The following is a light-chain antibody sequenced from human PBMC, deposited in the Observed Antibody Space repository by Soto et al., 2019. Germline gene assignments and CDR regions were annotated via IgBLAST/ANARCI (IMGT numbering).Light chain of an antibody. CDR2: EVS. CDR1: SSDVGGYNY. CDR3: NSYTNNNTFV. Sequence: QSALTQPASVSGSPGQSITISCTGTSSDVGGYNYVSWFQQHPGKAPKLMIYEVSNRPSGVSNRFSGSRSGNTASLTISGLQSEDEAEYYCNSYTNNNTFVFGTGIKVTVL. J-gene: IGLJ1*01. V-gene: IGLV2-14*01.